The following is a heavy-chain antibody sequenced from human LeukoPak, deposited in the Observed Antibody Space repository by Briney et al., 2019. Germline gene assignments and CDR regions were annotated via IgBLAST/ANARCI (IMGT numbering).Heavy chain of an antibody. V-gene: IGHV3-7*01. CDR3: ASTVDTAMDDY. CDR2: INQDGSDK. D-gene: IGHD5-18*01. CDR1: GLTFSIHW. Sequence: GGSLRLSCAASGLTFSIHWMNWVRQAPGKGLECVANINQDGSDKCYVDSVKGRFTISRDNTKNSLYLQMNSLRAEDTAVYYCASTVDTAMDDYWGQGTLVTVSS. J-gene: IGHJ4*02.